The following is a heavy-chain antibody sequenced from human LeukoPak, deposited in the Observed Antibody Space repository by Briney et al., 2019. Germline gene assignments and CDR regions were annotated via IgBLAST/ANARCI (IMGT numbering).Heavy chain of an antibody. CDR3: ARDGRLDGYNSAFDI. Sequence: GGSLRLSCAASGFTFSSYGMHWARQAPGKGLEWVAVIWNDGSDKYYADSVKGRFTISRDNSKNTLYLQMNSLRAEDTAVYYCARDGRLDGYNSAFDIWGQGTMVTVSS. V-gene: IGHV3-33*01. J-gene: IGHJ3*02. CDR1: GFTFSSYG. D-gene: IGHD5-24*01. CDR2: IWNDGSDK.